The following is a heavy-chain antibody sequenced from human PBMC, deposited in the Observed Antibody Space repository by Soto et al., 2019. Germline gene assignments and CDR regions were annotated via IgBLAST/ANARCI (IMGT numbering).Heavy chain of an antibody. V-gene: IGHV3-23*01. CDR1: GFTFSSYA. Sequence: EVQLLESGGGLVQPGGSLRLSCAASGFTFSSYAMSWVRQSPGKWLEWVSAISGSGGSTYYADSVKGRFTISRDNSKNTLYLQMNSLRAEDTAVYYCAKDVSFEGYCSGGSCPAYWGQGSLVTVSS. CDR2: ISGSGGST. J-gene: IGHJ4*02. D-gene: IGHD2-15*01. CDR3: AKDVSFEGYCSGGSCPAY.